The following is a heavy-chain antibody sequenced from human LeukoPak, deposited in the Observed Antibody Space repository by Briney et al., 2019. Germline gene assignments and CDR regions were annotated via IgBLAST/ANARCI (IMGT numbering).Heavy chain of an antibody. Sequence: GASVKVSCKASGYTFSGYYMHWVRQAPGQGLEWMGCINPNSGDTNYAQKFQGWVTMTRDTSISTAYMELSRLSSDDTAVYYCARGRELRYFDWLGYLFDFWGQGTLVTVSS. CDR1: GYTFSGYY. CDR2: INPNSGDT. V-gene: IGHV1-2*04. CDR3: ARGRELRYFDWLGYLFDF. D-gene: IGHD3-9*01. J-gene: IGHJ4*02.